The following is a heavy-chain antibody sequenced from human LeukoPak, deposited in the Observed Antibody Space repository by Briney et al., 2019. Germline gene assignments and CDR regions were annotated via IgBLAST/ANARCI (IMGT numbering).Heavy chain of an antibody. J-gene: IGHJ1*01. CDR2: ISGSGGST. CDR3: AKVRTDYYDSSGHAEYFQH. V-gene: IGHV3-23*01. CDR1: GFTFSSYA. D-gene: IGHD3-22*01. Sequence: GGSLRLSCAASGFTFSSYAMSWVRQAPGKGLEWVSAISGSGGSTYYADSVKGRFTISRDNSKNTLYLQMNSLRAEDTAVYYCAKVRTDYYDSSGHAEYFQHGGQGTLVTVSS.